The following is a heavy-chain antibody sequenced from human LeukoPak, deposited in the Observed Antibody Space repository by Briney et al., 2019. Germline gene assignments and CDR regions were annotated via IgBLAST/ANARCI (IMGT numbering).Heavy chain of an antibody. J-gene: IGHJ4*02. D-gene: IGHD2-15*01. CDR1: GYTFTGYY. CDR2: INPNSGGT. Sequence: GASVKVSCKASGYTFTGYYMHWVRQAPGQGLEWMGWINPNSGGTNYAQKFQGRVTMTRDTSISTAYMELSGLRSDDTAVYYCARDRCSGASCYLFDYWGQGTLVTVSS. CDR3: ARDRCSGASCYLFDY. V-gene: IGHV1-2*02.